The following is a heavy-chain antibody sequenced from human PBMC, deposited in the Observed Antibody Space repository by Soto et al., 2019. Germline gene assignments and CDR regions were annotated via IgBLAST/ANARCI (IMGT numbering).Heavy chain of an antibody. V-gene: IGHV3-74*01. CDR2: IRSDGSST. Sequence: GGSLRLSCAASGFTFSSYGMHWVRQAPGKGLVWVSRIRSDGSSTSYADSVKGRFTISRDNAKNTLYLQMNSLRAEDTAVYYCARDSSPYDNLQDWGQGTLVTVSS. D-gene: IGHD1-1*01. J-gene: IGHJ1*01. CDR3: ARDSSPYDNLQD. CDR1: GFTFSSYG.